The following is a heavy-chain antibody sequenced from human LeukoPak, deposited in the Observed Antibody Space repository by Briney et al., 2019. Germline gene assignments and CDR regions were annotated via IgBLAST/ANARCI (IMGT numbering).Heavy chain of an antibody. J-gene: IGHJ3*02. D-gene: IGHD2-15*01. CDR3: AEEHPPGYCSGGSCSDGGDAFDI. CDR2: IWYDGSNK. CDR1: GFTFSSYG. Sequence: GGSPRLSCAASGFTFSSYGMHWVRQAPGKGLEWVAVIWYDGSNKYYADSVKGRFTISRDNSKNTLYLQMNSLRAEDTAVYYCAEEHPPGYCSGGSCSDGGDAFDIWGQGTMVTVSS. V-gene: IGHV3-33*06.